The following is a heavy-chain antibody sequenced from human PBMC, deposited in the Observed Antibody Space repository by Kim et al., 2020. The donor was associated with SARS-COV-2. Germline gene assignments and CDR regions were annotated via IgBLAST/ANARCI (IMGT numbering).Heavy chain of an antibody. CDR2: ISYDGSNK. J-gene: IGHJ5*02. CDR1: GFTFSSYA. D-gene: IGHD2-2*03. Sequence: GGSLRLSCAASGFTFSSYAMHWVRQAPGKGLEWVAVISYDGSNKYYADSVKGRFTISRDNSKNTLYLQMNSLRAEDTAVYYCASLPSGYCSSTSCYRRVWFDPWGQGTLVTVSS. CDR3: ASLPSGYCSSTSCYRRVWFDP. V-gene: IGHV3-30*04.